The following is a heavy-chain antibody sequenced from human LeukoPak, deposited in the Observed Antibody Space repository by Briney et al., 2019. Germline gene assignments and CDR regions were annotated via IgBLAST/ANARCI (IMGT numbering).Heavy chain of an antibody. CDR2: INHSGST. J-gene: IGHJ6*02. V-gene: IGHV4-34*01. Sequence: KPSETLSLTCAVYGGSFSGYYWSWIRQPPGKGLECIGEINHSGSTNYNPSLKSRVTISVDTSKNQFSLKLSSVTAADTAVYYCARGWWRVPRSGYGMDVWGQGTTVTVSS. CDR1: GGSFSGYY. D-gene: IGHD2-15*01. CDR3: ARGWWRVPRSGYGMDV.